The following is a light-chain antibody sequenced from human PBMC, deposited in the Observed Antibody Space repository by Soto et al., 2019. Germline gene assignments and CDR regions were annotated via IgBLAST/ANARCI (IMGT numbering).Light chain of an antibody. V-gene: IGLV7-43*01. CDR2: TTN. CDR3: ALYYGGAGV. Sequence: QAVVTQEPSLTVSPGGTVTLTCASSTGAVTSAYYPNWFQQKPGQAPRSLIYTTNDKQSWTPARFSGSLLGGKAALTLSGVQPEDEAEYYCALYYGGAGVFGGGTKLTVL. J-gene: IGLJ3*02. CDR1: TGAVTSAYY.